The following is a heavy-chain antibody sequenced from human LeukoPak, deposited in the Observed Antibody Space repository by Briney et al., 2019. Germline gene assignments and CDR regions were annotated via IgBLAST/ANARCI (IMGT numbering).Heavy chain of an antibody. CDR1: GFNISSNY. Sequence: GGSLRLSCAVFGFNISSNYMSWVRQAPGKGLEWVSVIYRGGSTYYADSVKGRFTISRDNSKNTLYLQMKSLGAEDTAVYYCARTYGIYYWGQGTLVTVSS. D-gene: IGHD4-17*01. V-gene: IGHV3-66*01. CDR2: IYRGGST. J-gene: IGHJ4*02. CDR3: ARTYGIYY.